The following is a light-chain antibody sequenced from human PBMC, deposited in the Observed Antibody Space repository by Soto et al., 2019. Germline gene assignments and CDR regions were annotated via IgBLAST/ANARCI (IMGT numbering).Light chain of an antibody. Sequence: DIQMTQSPSTLSSFVGDRVTITCRAGQSITGWVAWYQQKPGEAPRLLIYDATTLVGGVPSRFSGGGSGTEFTLTISRLQPEDCAAYYCQQYFSYSPWTFGQGTTVELK. CDR3: QQYFSYSPWT. CDR1: QSITGW. V-gene: IGKV1-5*01. J-gene: IGKJ1*01. CDR2: DAT.